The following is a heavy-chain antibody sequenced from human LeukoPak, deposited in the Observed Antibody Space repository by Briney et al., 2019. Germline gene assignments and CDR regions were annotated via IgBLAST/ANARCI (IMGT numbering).Heavy chain of an antibody. V-gene: IGHV3-30*04. CDR2: ISYDGSNK. Sequence: PRGCLRLSCAASGFTFSSYAAHWGRQARGKGLGLVTAISYDGSNKYYADSVKARFTISRENSKNTLYLQMNSLTAQDTTVYYRARAMVAYFFYYSGQGTLGTVSS. J-gene: IGHJ4*02. D-gene: IGHD2-15*01. CDR1: GFTFSSYA. CDR3: ARAMVAYFFYY.